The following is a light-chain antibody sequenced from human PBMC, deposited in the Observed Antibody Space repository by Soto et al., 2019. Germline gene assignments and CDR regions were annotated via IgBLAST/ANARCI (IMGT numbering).Light chain of an antibody. Sequence: EIVLTQSPATRSLSPGERATLSCRASQSVSSFLAWYQQKPGQAPRLLIYDASNRATGIPARFSGSGSGTDFTLTISSLEPEDFAVYYWQQRSNWPRLTFGGGTKVEIK. CDR2: DAS. CDR3: QQRSNWPRLT. J-gene: IGKJ4*01. V-gene: IGKV3-11*01. CDR1: QSVSSF.